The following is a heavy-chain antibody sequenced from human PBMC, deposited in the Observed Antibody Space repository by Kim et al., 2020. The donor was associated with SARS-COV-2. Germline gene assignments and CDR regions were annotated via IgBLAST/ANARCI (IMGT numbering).Heavy chain of an antibody. Sequence: GGSLRLSCAASGFTFSNYAMSWVRQAPGKGLDWVSGISVSGGNTYYADSVKGRFTISRDNSKNTLYLQMNSLRAEDTAVYYCAKGDYYYGSGNDFDYWGQGTLVTVSS. D-gene: IGHD3-10*01. CDR3: AKGDYYYGSGNDFDY. J-gene: IGHJ4*02. CDR1: GFTFSNYA. V-gene: IGHV3-23*01. CDR2: ISVSGGNT.